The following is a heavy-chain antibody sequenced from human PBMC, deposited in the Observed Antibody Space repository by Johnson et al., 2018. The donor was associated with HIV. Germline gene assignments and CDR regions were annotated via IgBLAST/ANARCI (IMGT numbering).Heavy chain of an antibody. V-gene: IGHV3-33*01. CDR1: GFTFSSYG. Sequence: QVQLVESGGGVVQPGRSLRLSCAASGFTFSSYGMHWVRQAPGKGLEWVAVIWYDGSNKYYADSVKGRFTISRDNSKNTLYLQMNSLRAEDTAVYYCARDGELGDAFDISGQGTMVTVSS. D-gene: IGHD7-27*01. J-gene: IGHJ3*02. CDR3: ARDGELGDAFDI. CDR2: IWYDGSNK.